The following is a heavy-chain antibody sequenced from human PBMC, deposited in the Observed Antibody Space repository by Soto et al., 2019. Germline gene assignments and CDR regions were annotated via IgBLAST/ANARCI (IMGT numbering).Heavy chain of an antibody. V-gene: IGHV3-30*18. D-gene: IGHD1-26*01. CDR2: ISYDGSNK. CDR3: AKRGVGSTSNAFDI. Sequence: QVQLVESGGGVVQPGRSLRLSCAASGFTFRSYGMHWVRQAPAKGLEWVAVISYDGSNKYYPDSVKGRFNIARDNSKNTLYLQMNILRAEDTAVHYCAKRGVGSTSNAFDIWGQGRMVTVCS. J-gene: IGHJ3*02. CDR1: GFTFRSYG.